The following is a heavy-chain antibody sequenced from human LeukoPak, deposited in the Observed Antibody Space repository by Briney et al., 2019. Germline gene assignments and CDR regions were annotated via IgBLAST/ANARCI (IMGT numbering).Heavy chain of an antibody. V-gene: IGHV4-61*10. CDR1: GGAVSSGSYY. CDR3: ARELRSTWNDFDY. Sequence: SETLSLTCTVSGGAVSSGSYYWSWIRQPAGKGLEWIGRIYSSGDTNYNPSLKSRVTMSVDTSKNQFSLNLRSVTAADTAVYYCARELRSTWNDFDYWGQGTLVTVSS. D-gene: IGHD6-13*01. CDR2: IYSSGDT. J-gene: IGHJ4*02.